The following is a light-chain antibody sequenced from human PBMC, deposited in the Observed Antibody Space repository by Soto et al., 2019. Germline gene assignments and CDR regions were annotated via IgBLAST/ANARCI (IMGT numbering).Light chain of an antibody. CDR3: SSYTSSSTLG. J-gene: IGLJ1*01. CDR2: EVS. Sequence: SVLTQPGSVCGSPGESITISCTGTSSDVGGYNYVSWYQQHPGKAPKLMIYEVSNRPSGVSNRFSGSKSGNTASLTISGLQAEDEADYYCSSYTSSSTLGFGTGTKVTVL. CDR1: SSDVGGYNY. V-gene: IGLV2-14*01.